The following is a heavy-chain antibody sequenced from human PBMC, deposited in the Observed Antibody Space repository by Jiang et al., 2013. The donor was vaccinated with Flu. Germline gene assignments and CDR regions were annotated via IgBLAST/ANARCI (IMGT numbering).Heavy chain of an antibody. CDR2: INPSGGSP. D-gene: IGHD6-19*01. CDR1: GYTFTSYY. Sequence: SGAEVKKPGASVKVSCKASGYTFTSYYMHWVRQAPGQGLEWMGIINPSGGSPSYAQKVQGRVTMTRDTSTSTVYMELSSLRFEDTAVYYCARDQGSSGWYGYFDYWGQGTLVTVSA. J-gene: IGHJ4*02. CDR3: ARDQGSSGWYGYFDY. V-gene: IGHV1-46*01.